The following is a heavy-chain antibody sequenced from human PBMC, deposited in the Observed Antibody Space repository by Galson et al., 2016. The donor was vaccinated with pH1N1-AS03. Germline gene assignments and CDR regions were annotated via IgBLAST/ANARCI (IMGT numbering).Heavy chain of an antibody. D-gene: IGHD3-16*02. V-gene: IGHV4-4*01. CDR2: VHYSGTT. CDR1: GGSMTSPDW. CDR3: ASAGYHTPGYHY. Sequence: ETLSLTCAVSGGSMTSPDWWTWVRQPPGKGLEWIGEVHYSGTTSYNPSLNSRVTMSIDKSNNQFSLNLGSVTAADTAVYFCASAGYHTPGYHYWGHGALVTVSS. J-gene: IGHJ4*03.